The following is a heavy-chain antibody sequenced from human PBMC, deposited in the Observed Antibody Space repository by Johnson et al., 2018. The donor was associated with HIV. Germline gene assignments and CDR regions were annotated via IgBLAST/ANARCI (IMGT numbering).Heavy chain of an antibody. CDR2: IYWNGGST. CDR3: AREGGYTYYYDSSGYYFLAFDI. D-gene: IGHD3-22*01. Sequence: VQLVESGGGLVQPGRSLRLSCSASGFRFGDYAMSWFRQATGKGLEWVSGIYWNGGSTGYAESVKGRFTISRDNAKNSLYLQMNSLRAEDTALYYCAREGGYTYYYDSSGYYFLAFDIWGQGTMVTVSS. CDR1: GFRFGDYA. J-gene: IGHJ3*02. V-gene: IGHV3-20*04.